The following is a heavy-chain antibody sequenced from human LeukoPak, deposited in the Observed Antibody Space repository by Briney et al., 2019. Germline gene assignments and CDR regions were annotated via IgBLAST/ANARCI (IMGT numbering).Heavy chain of an antibody. J-gene: IGHJ5*02. CDR3: AKEVMGP. V-gene: IGHV4-39*07. CDR1: GGSISSSIYY. Sequence: PSETLSLPCTVSGGSISSSIYYWGWIRQPPGKGLEWIGSIFYTGNTYYNASLKSRLTISLDTSKNQFSLNLRSVTAADTAVYYCAKEVMGPWGQGTLVTVSS. CDR2: IFYTGNT.